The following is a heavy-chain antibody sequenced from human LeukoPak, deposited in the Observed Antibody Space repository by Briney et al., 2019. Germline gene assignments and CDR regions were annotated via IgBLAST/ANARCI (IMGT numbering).Heavy chain of an antibody. V-gene: IGHV3-64*02. CDR1: GFTFNNYA. CDR3: ATRHEYSYPY. Sequence: GGSLRLSCVASGFTFNNYAMHWVRQAPGKGLEYVSAIGGNGDTSYYADSVKGRFTISRDNSKNTAYLQMGSLRTEDMAVYYCATRHEYSYPYWGQGTLVTVSS. J-gene: IGHJ4*02. D-gene: IGHD5-18*01. CDR2: IGGNGDTS.